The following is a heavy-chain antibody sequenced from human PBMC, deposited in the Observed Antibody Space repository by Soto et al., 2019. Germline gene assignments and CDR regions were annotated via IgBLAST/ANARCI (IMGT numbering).Heavy chain of an antibody. V-gene: IGHV3-21*01. J-gene: IGHJ4*02. CDR2: ISSSSSYI. CDR1: GFTFSSYS. Sequence: EVQLVESGGGLVKPGGSLRLSCAASGFTFSSYSMNWVRQAPGKGLEWVSSISSSSSYIYYADSVKGRFTISRDNAKNSLYLQMNSLRAEDTAVYYCARVNIQLWLPYYFDYWGQGPLVTVSS. CDR3: ARVNIQLWLPYYFDY. D-gene: IGHD5-18*01.